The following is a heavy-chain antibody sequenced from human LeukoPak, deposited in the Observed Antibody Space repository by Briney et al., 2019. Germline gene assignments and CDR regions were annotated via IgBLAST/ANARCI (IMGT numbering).Heavy chain of an antibody. J-gene: IGHJ4*02. CDR1: GGSFSGYY. Sequence: SETLSLTCAVYGGSFSGYYWSWIRQPPGKGLEWIGEINHSGSTNYNPSLKSRVTISVDTSKNQFSLKLSSVTAADTAVYYCARGLGYCSSTXCYVXXVATXSYYFDYWGQGTLVTVX. V-gene: IGHV4-34*01. CDR2: INHSGST. D-gene: IGHD2-2*01. CDR3: ARGLGYCSSTXCYVXXVATXSYYFDY.